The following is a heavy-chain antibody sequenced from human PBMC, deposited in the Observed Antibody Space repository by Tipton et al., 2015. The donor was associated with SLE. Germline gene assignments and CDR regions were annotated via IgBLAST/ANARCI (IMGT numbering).Heavy chain of an antibody. Sequence: TLSLTCTVSGFSISSYYWGWIRQPPGKGLEWLGTIYHSGTTYYNPSLKSRLTVSIDTSKNQFSLKLSSVTAADTAVYYCVRLELPATKADYWGPGTLVTVSS. CDR1: GFSISSYY. V-gene: IGHV4-38-2*02. J-gene: IGHJ4*02. CDR2: IYHSGTT. CDR3: VRLELPATKADY. D-gene: IGHD5-24*01.